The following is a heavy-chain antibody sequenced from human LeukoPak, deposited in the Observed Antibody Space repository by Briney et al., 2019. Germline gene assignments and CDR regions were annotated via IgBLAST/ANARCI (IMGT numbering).Heavy chain of an antibody. Sequence: GGSLRLSCAASGFTFSSYEMNWVRQAPGKGLEWVSYISSSGSTIYYADSVKGRFTISRDNAKNSLYLQMDSLRAEDTAVYYCARIAAAGEYGMDVWGKGTTVTVSS. J-gene: IGHJ6*04. CDR3: ARIAAAGEYGMDV. CDR2: ISSSGSTI. CDR1: GFTFSSYE. D-gene: IGHD6-13*01. V-gene: IGHV3-48*03.